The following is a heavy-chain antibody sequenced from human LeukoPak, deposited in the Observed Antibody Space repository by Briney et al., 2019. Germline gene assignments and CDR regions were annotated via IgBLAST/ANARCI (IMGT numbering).Heavy chain of an antibody. D-gene: IGHD3-22*01. V-gene: IGHV4-30-4*01. CDR3: ARPYYYDSRVDP. Sequence: SQTLSLTCTVSGGSISSGDYYWSWIRQPPGKGLEWIAYMYYSGSTYYNPSLKSRVTMSADTSKNQLSLKLSSVTAADTAVYYCARPYYYDSRVDPWGQGILVTVSS. CDR2: MYYSGST. J-gene: IGHJ5*02. CDR1: GGSISSGDYY.